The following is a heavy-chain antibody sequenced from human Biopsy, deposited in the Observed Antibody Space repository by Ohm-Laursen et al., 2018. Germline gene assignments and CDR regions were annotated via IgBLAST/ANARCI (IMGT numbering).Heavy chain of an antibody. D-gene: IGHD3-3*01. CDR2: VYNGGIT. V-gene: IGHV4-59*07. J-gene: IGHJ5*02. CDR1: GGPIDSYY. Sequence: SDTLSLTCTVSGGPIDSYYWTWIRQTPGKGLEWIGHVYNGGITNYNPSLKSRVTISKDTSKNQFSLQLSSVTAADTAVYYCARTPRDSFWSGSYKRGLWFDLWGQGTLVTVSS. CDR3: ARTPRDSFWSGSYKRGLWFDL.